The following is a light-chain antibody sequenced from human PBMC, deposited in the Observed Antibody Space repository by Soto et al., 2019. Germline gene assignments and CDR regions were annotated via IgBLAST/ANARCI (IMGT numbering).Light chain of an antibody. V-gene: IGLV2-14*03. CDR2: DVT. J-gene: IGLJ1*01. CDR1: SSDVGGYNY. Sequence: QSVLTQPASVSGSPGQSITVSCTGTSSDVGGYNYVSWYQQHPGKAPRLMIYDVTNRPSGVSDRFSGSKSGNTASLTISGFQAEDETDYYCSSYRRGSTYVFVTVTKVTVL. CDR3: SSYRRGSTYV.